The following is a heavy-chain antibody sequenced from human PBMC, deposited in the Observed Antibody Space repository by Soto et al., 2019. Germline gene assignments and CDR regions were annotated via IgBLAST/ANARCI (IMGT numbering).Heavy chain of an antibody. J-gene: IGHJ5*02. CDR1: GLRIDDDA. Sequence: PGGSLRLSCEVSGLRIDDDAMHWVRQVPGKGLEWVSGIFWNGGGTGYADSVKGRFTTSRDHAKNSLYLQMNSLRAEDTAVYYCARAKYYYDSHTGGWFDPWGQGTLVTVSS. CDR3: ARAKYYYDSHTGGWFDP. V-gene: IGHV3-9*01. D-gene: IGHD3-22*01. CDR2: IFWNGGGT.